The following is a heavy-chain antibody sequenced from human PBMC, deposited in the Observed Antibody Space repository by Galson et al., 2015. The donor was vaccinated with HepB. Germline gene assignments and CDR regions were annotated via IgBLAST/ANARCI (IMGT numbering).Heavy chain of an antibody. CDR2: IYSGGHG. CDR3: ACPFCSDSNYYPLWH. J-gene: IGHJ4*02. D-gene: IGHD3-3*01. Sequence: SLRLSCAASGFIVNSSYMSWVRQAPGKGLQWVSTIYSGGHGYYTDSVKGRFSISRDNNKNTIFLQMNNLGADDTAVYYCACPFCSDSNYYPLWHWGQGTLVTVSS. V-gene: IGHV3-53*01. CDR1: GFIVNSSY.